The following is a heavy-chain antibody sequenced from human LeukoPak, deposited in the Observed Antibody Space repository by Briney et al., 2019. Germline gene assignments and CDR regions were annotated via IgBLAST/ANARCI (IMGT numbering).Heavy chain of an antibody. D-gene: IGHD3-3*01. V-gene: IGHV3-23*01. Sequence: PGGSLRLSCAASGFTFSSFAMSWVRQAPGKGLEWVSAISGSGGSTYYADSVKGRFTISRDNSKNTLYLQMSSLRSEDTAVYYCARSGALPRDFWSDRGDAFNIWGQGTMVTVSS. J-gene: IGHJ3*02. CDR3: ARSGALPRDFWSDRGDAFNI. CDR1: GFTFSSFA. CDR2: ISGSGGST.